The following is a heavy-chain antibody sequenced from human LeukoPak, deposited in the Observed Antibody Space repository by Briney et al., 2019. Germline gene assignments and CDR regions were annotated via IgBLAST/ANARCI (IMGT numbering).Heavy chain of an antibody. D-gene: IGHD6-19*01. CDR1: GGSFSGYY. CDR3: ARPGWQLNFDY. CDR2: INHSGST. V-gene: IGHV4-34*01. J-gene: IGHJ4*02. Sequence: SETLSLTCAVYGGSFSGYYWSWVRHPPGKGREWLGEINHSGSTNYNPSLKSRVTISVDTSKNQFSLKLSSVTAADTAVYYCARPGWQLNFDYWGQGTLVTVSS.